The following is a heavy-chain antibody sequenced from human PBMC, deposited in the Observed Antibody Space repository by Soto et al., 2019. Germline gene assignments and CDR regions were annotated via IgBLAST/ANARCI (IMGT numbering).Heavy chain of an antibody. Sequence: QVQLVESGGGVVQPGRSLRLSCAASGFTFSSYGMHWVRQAPGKGLDWVAVISYDGSNKYYADSVKGRFTISRDNSKNTLYLQMNSLRAEDTAVYYCAKDPRVGSNIWYAEGYWGQGTLVTVSS. CDR3: AKDPRVGSNIWYAEGY. V-gene: IGHV3-30*18. J-gene: IGHJ4*02. D-gene: IGHD6-13*01. CDR2: ISYDGSNK. CDR1: GFTFSSYG.